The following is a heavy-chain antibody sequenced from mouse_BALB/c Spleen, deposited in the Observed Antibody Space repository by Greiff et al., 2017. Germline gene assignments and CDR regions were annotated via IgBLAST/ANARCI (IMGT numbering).Heavy chain of an antibody. CDR2: INPYNDGT. J-gene: IGHJ2*01. CDR3: ARLSHYYGSSLGY. D-gene: IGHD1-1*01. Sequence: VQLQQSGPELVKPGASVKMSCKASGYTFTSYVMHWVKQKPGQGLEWIGYINPYNDGTKYNEKFKGKATLTSDKSSSTAYMELSSLTSEDSAVYYCARLSHYYGSSLGYWGQGTTLTVSS. CDR1: GYTFTSYV. V-gene: IGHV1-14*01.